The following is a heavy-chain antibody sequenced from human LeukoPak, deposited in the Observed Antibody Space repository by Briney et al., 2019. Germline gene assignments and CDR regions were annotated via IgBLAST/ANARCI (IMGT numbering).Heavy chain of an antibody. J-gene: IGHJ5*02. CDR2: IYYSGST. V-gene: IGHV4-59*01. CDR1: GGSISSYY. D-gene: IGHD4-23*01. Sequence: SETLSLTCTVSGGSISSYYWSWIRQPPGKGLEWIGYIYYSGSTNYNPSLKSRVTISVDTSKNQFSLKLSSVTPADTPVYYCARENSANWFDPWGQGTLVTVSS. CDR3: ARENSANWFDP.